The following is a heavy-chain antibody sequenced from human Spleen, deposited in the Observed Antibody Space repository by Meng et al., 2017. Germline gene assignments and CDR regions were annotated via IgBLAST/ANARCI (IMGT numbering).Heavy chain of an antibody. Sequence: QGEPPDSGPGLVKPSQTLSLTCTVSGGSITSGGYYWSWIRQPPGKGLEWIGEINHSGSTNYNPSLESRATISVDTSQNNLSLKLSSVTAADSAVYYCARKYGNYPYYFDYWGQGTLVTVSS. CDR2: INHSGST. J-gene: IGHJ4*02. CDR3: ARKYGNYPYYFDY. CDR1: GGSITSGGYY. D-gene: IGHD1-7*01. V-gene: IGHV4-31*02.